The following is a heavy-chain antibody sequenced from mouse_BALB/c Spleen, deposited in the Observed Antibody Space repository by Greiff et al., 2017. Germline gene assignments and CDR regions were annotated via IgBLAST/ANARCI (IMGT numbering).Heavy chain of an antibody. J-gene: IGHJ3*01. Sequence: VMLVESGAELVRPGTSVKVSCKASGYAFTNYLIEWVKQRPGQGLEWIGVINPGSGGTNYNEKFKGKATLTADKSSSTAYMQLSSLTSDDSAVYFCAREGGNYEFAYWGQGTLVTVSA. V-gene: IGHV1-54*01. CDR1: GYAFTNYL. CDR3: AREGGNYEFAY. D-gene: IGHD2-1*01. CDR2: INPGSGGT.